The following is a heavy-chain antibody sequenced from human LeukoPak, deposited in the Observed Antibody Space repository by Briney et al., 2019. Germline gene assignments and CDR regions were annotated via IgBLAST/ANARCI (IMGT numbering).Heavy chain of an antibody. CDR2: INGDGSRT. CDR1: GFTFSNYW. D-gene: IGHD3-3*01. V-gene: IGHV3-74*01. J-gene: IGHJ5*02. CDR3: ARDFGAPAP. Sequence: PGGSLRLSCAASGFTFSNYWMHWVRQAPGKGLVWVSRINGDGSRTNYADSVKGRFTISRDNAKNTQYLQMSILRVEDTALYYCARDFGAPAPWGQGTLVTVSS.